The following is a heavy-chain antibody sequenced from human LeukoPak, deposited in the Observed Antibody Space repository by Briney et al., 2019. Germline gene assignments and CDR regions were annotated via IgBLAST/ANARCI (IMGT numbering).Heavy chain of an antibody. Sequence: GGSLRLSCAASGFSFRTFWMHWLRQVPGKGPVWVSRISADGSSTAYADSVKGRFTISRDNAKNTLFLQMNSLRAEDTAVYYCAREPRGVTTRFDCWGQGTLVTVSS. CDR1: GFSFRTFW. D-gene: IGHD3-10*01. V-gene: IGHV3-74*01. CDR2: ISADGSST. J-gene: IGHJ4*02. CDR3: AREPRGVTTRFDC.